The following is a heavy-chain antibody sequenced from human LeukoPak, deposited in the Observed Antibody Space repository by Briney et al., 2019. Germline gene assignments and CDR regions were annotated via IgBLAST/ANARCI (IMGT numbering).Heavy chain of an antibody. CDR2: IYYSGST. Sequence: SETLSLTCTVSGGSISSYYWSWIRQPPGKGLELIGYIYYSGSTNYNPSLKSRVTISVDTSKNQFSLKLSSVTAADTAVDYCARDVPDYGDLYFDYWGQGTLVTVSS. J-gene: IGHJ4*02. CDR1: GGSISSYY. D-gene: IGHD4-17*01. V-gene: IGHV4-59*01. CDR3: ARDVPDYGDLYFDY.